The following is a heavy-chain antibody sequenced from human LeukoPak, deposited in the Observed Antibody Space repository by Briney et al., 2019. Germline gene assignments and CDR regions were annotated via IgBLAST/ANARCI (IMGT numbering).Heavy chain of an antibody. V-gene: IGHV1-8*01. J-gene: IGHJ4*02. CDR1: GYTFTSHD. CDR2: MDPRSGDT. CDR3: ARWSNGRFYFDS. Sequence: ASVKVSCKASGYTFTSHDITWVRHAPGQGLEWMGWMDPRSGDTGYTQKFQDRVTMTRNTTITSAYMELSSLRFEDTAVYYCARWSNGRFYFDSWGQGTLVTVSS. D-gene: IGHD3-16*01.